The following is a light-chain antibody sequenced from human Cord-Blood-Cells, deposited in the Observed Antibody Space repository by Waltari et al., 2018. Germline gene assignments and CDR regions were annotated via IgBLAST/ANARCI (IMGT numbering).Light chain of an antibody. J-gene: IGLJ3*02. CDR2: EGS. CDR1: SSDVGSYNL. CDR3: CSYAGSRRV. Sequence: QSALTQPASVSGSPGQSITISCTGTSSDVGSYNLVSWYQQHPGKAPKLMIYEGSKRPSGGSNRFSGSKSGNTASLTISGLQAEDEADYYCCSYAGSRRVFGGGTKLTVL. V-gene: IGLV2-23*01.